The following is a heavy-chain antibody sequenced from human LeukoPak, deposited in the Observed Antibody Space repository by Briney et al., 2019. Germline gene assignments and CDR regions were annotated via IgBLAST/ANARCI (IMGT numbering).Heavy chain of an antibody. CDR1: GFAFSSYW. J-gene: IGHJ4*02. CDR3: ARSYGSGSYLDY. CDR2: INTDGTTT. D-gene: IGHD3-10*01. Sequence: GGSLRLSCAASGFAFSSYWMHWVRQAPGKGLVWVSHINTDGTTTTYADSVKGRFTISRDNAKNTLYLQMNSLSAEDTAVYYCARSYGSGSYLDYWGQGILVTVSS. V-gene: IGHV3-74*01.